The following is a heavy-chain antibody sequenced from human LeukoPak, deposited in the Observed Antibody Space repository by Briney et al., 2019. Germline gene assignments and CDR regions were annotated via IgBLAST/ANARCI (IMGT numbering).Heavy chain of an antibody. Sequence: SSETLSLTCTVSGGSISTYYWSWTRQPPGKGLEWIGYIYYSGRTNHNPSLKSRVTISVDTSKNQFSLKLSSVTAADTAVYYCARDFDVTTMGYFDLWGRGTLVTVSA. CDR3: ARDFDVTTMGYFDL. J-gene: IGHJ2*01. D-gene: IGHD4-11*01. CDR1: GGSISTYY. CDR2: IYYSGRT. V-gene: IGHV4-59*01.